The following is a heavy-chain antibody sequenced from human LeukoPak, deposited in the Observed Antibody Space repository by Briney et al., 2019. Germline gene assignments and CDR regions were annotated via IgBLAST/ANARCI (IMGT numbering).Heavy chain of an antibody. J-gene: IGHJ4*02. CDR2: ISYDGSNK. CDR3: AKDMEYSNDTGKFDY. D-gene: IGHD4-11*01. Sequence: GGSLRLSCAASGFTFSSYGMHWVRQAPGKGLEWVAVISYDGSNKYYADSVKGRFTISRDNSKNTLYLQMNSLRAEDTAVYYCAKDMEYSNDTGKFDYWGQGTLVTVSS. V-gene: IGHV3-30*18. CDR1: GFTFSSYG.